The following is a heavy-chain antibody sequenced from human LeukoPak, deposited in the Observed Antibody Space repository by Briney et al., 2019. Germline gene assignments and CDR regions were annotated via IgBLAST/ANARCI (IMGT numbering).Heavy chain of an antibody. J-gene: IGHJ4*02. CDR3: ARRECSVGTCSFDY. V-gene: IGHV5-51*01. CDR1: GYSFNSAW. CDR2: IYPGDSDT. Sequence: PGESLKISCMGSGYSFNSAWIGWVRQTPGKGLEWMGNIYPGDSDTRYSPSFQGQVTISADKSISTAYLQWSSLKASDTAMYYCARRECSVGTCSFDYWGQGTLVTVTS. D-gene: IGHD2-15*01.